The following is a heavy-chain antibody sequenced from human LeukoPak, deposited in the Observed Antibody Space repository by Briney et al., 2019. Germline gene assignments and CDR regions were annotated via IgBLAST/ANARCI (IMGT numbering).Heavy chain of an antibody. CDR3: ARLKLRRGWSSRGIPYYYYSYMDV. V-gene: IGHV4-34*01. Sequence: SETLSLTCTVSGGSISNYYWSWIRQPSGKGLQWKGEVNHSGRTNYNPSLKSRVTISVDTSKNQFSLTLSSVTAADTAVYFCARLKLRRGWSSRGIPYYYYSYMDVWDKGTTVTISS. CDR1: GGSISNYY. J-gene: IGHJ6*03. D-gene: IGHD6-19*01. CDR2: VNHSGRT.